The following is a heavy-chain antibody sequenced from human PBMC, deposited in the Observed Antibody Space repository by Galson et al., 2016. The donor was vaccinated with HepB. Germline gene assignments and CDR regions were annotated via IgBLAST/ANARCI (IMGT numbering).Heavy chain of an antibody. V-gene: IGHV3-30*19. CDR2: ISYDGGDK. CDR3: AKLDCGRDCPRDD. CDR1: GFTFSRYG. Sequence: SLRLSCAASGFTFSRYGMHWVRQAPGKGLEWVAVISYDGGDKHYADSVKGRFTVSRDNSKNTLSLQTNSLRVEDTAVYYCAKLDCGRDCPRDDWGQGTLVTVSS. J-gene: IGHJ4*02. D-gene: IGHD2-21*02.